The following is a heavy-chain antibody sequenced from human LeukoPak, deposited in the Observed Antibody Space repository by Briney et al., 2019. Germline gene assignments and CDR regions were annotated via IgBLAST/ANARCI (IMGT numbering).Heavy chain of an antibody. J-gene: IGHJ4*02. D-gene: IGHD6-19*01. V-gene: IGHV3-48*01. CDR1: GFTFSSYS. CDR2: ISFSSSTM. Sequence: GGSLRLSCAASGFTFSSYSMNWVRQAPGKGQEWVSYISFSSSTMYYADSVKGRFTISRDNSKNTLYLQMNSLRAGDTALYYCASGYSSAWWGDGAYWGQGTLVTVSS. CDR3: ASGYSSAWWGDGAY.